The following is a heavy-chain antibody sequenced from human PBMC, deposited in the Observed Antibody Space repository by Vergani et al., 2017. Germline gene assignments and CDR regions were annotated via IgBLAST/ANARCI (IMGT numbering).Heavy chain of an antibody. Sequence: QVQLQESGPGLVKPSETLSLTCTVSGGSISSYYWSWIRQPPGKGLEWIGYIYYSGSTNYNPSLKSRVTISVDTSKNQFSLKLSSVTAADTAVYYWAREGYDCWSGYYTGAFDIWGQGTMVTVSS. CDR1: GGSISSYY. CDR3: AREGYDCWSGYYTGAFDI. D-gene: IGHD3-3*01. J-gene: IGHJ3*02. V-gene: IGHV4-59*01. CDR2: IYYSGST.